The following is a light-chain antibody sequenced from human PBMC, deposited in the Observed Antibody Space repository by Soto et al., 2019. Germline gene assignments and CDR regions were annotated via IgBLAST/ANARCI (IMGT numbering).Light chain of an antibody. Sequence: DLQMTQSPSTLSASVGDRLTITCRASQSVSGWLAWYQQKPGKAPNLLIYAASNLESGVPSRFSGSGSGTDFALTISSLQPDDFATYYCQQYEIYPWTFGQGTKVEIK. CDR3: QQYEIYPWT. CDR1: QSVSGW. CDR2: AAS. V-gene: IGKV1-5*01. J-gene: IGKJ1*01.